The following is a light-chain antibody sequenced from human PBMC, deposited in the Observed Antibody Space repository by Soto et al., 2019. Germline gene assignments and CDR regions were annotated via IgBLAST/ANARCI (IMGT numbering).Light chain of an antibody. V-gene: IGLV1-40*01. CDR1: SSNIGAGYD. J-gene: IGLJ3*02. Sequence: QSVLTQPPSVSGAPGQRVTISCTGSSSNIGAGYDVHWYQQLPGTAPKLLIYLNNNRPSGVPDRFSGSKSDTSASLAITGLQAEDEADYYCSSYTSSSTRVFGGGTKLTVL. CDR2: LNN. CDR3: SSYTSSSTRV.